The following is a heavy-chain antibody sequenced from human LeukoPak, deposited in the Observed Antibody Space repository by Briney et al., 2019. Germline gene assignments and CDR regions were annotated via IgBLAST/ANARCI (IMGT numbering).Heavy chain of an antibody. CDR2: INPNSGGT. V-gene: IGHV1-2*02. Sequence: GASVKDTCKASGYTFTGYYMHWVRQAPGQGLEWMGWINPNSGGTNYAQKFQGRVTMTRDTSISTAYMELSRLRSDDTAVYYCAMYYYGSGSQAPFDYWGQGTLVTVSS. D-gene: IGHD3-10*01. CDR1: GYTFTGYY. J-gene: IGHJ4*02. CDR3: AMYYYGSGSQAPFDY.